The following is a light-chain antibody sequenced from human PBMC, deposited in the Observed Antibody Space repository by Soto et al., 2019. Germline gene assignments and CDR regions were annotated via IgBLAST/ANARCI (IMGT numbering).Light chain of an antibody. CDR1: QSISSW. CDR2: DAS. J-gene: IGKJ5*01. Sequence: DIQMTQSPSTLSASLGYRVTITFRASQSISSWLAWYQQKPGKAPKLLIYDASSLESGVPSRFSGSGSGTDFTLTISSLDPEDFAVYYCQQYNTWRSITFGQGTRLEIK. V-gene: IGKV1-5*01. CDR3: QQYNTWRSIT.